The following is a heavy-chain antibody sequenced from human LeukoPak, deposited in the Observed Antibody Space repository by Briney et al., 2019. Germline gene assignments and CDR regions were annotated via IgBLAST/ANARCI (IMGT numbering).Heavy chain of an antibody. CDR2: IYPGDSDT. V-gene: IGHV5-51*01. Sequence: GESLKISCKGSGYSFTSYWIAWVRQMPGKGLERMGIIYPGDSDTRYSPSFQGQVTISADKSISTAYLQWTSLKASDTALYYCARPLVGTGYSSSWYFAYWGQGTQVTVSS. D-gene: IGHD6-13*01. CDR3: ARPLVGTGYSSSWYFAY. CDR1: GYSFTSYW. J-gene: IGHJ4*02.